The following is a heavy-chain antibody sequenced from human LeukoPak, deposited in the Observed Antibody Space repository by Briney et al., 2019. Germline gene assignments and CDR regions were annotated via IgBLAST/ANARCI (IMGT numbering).Heavy chain of an antibody. V-gene: IGHV1-69*05. CDR3: SVGGEASDWFDP. CDR1: GGTFSSYA. J-gene: IGHJ5*02. Sequence: SVKVSCKASGGTFSSYAISWVRQALGQGLEWLGRIIPICGTATYSQTFQGRVTIITADSTSTIYMDLRSLRSDDTAVYYCSVGGEASDWFDPWGQGTLVTVSS. CDR2: IIPICGTA. D-gene: IGHD3-16*01.